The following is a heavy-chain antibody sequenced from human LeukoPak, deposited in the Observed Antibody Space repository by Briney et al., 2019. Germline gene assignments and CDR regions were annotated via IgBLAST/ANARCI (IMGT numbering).Heavy chain of an antibody. Sequence: PSETLSLTCTVSGGSISSYYWGWIRQPPGKGLEWIGSIYYSGSTYYNPSLKSRVTISVDTSKNQFSLKLSSVTAADTAVYYCARPYSSGWFGPNNWFDPWGQGTLVTVSS. J-gene: IGHJ5*02. CDR2: IYYSGST. V-gene: IGHV4-39*01. CDR1: GGSISSYY. CDR3: ARPYSSGWFGPNNWFDP. D-gene: IGHD6-19*01.